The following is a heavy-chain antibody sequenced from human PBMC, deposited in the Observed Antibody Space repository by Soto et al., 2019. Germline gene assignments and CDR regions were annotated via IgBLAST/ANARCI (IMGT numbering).Heavy chain of an antibody. Sequence: QLQLQESGPGLVKPSETLSLTCTVSGGSISSSSYYWGWIRQPPGKGLEWIGSIYYSGSTYYNPSLKSRVTISVDTSKNQFSLKLSSVTAADTAVYYCARLGGLVRPGFDYWGQGTLVTVSS. CDR3: ARLGGLVRPGFDY. V-gene: IGHV4-39*01. J-gene: IGHJ4*02. D-gene: IGHD6-19*01. CDR1: GGSISSSSYY. CDR2: IYYSGST.